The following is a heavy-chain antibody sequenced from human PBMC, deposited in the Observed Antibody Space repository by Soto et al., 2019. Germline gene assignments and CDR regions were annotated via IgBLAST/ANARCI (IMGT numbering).Heavy chain of an antibody. CDR2: IYYSGCA. CDR3: ARAGAATLSDY. CDR1: GGSISSYY. J-gene: IGHJ4*02. D-gene: IGHD2-15*01. V-gene: IGHV4-59*01. Sequence: QVQLQESGPGLVKPSETLSLTCTVSGGSISSYYCSWIRQPPGKGLEWIGYIYYSGCANYNPSLKSRVTISVDTSKNQFSLKLSSVTAADTAVYYCARAGAATLSDYWGQGTLVTVSS.